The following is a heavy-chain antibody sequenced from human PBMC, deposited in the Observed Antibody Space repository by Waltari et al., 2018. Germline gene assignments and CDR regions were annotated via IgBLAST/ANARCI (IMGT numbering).Heavy chain of an antibody. J-gene: IGHJ4*02. CDR2: IYSDGRK. CDR3: AKNKGWYGDGYFDY. D-gene: IGHD6-19*01. Sequence: DVQLVESGGGLIQPGGSLRLSCSASGFGVRSNYILGGRQPPGKGLAWVSVIYSDGRKFYADSVKGRFTISRDNSKNTLYLQMNSLRAEDTAVYYCAKNKGWYGDGYFDYWGQGTLITVSS. CDR1: GFGVRSNY. V-gene: IGHV3-53*01.